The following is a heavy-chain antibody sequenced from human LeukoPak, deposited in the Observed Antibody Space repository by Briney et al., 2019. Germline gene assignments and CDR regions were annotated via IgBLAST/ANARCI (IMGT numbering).Heavy chain of an antibody. D-gene: IGHD6-13*01. CDR1: GFTFSTYA. Sequence: GRSLRLSCSASGFTFSTYAMHWVRQAPGKGLEYVSAISSDGGRTYYADSVKGRFTISRDNSKNTLYLQMTSLRTEDTAVYYCVEGSAAPQFDYWGQGTLVTVSS. CDR3: VEGSAAPQFDY. J-gene: IGHJ4*02. V-gene: IGHV3-64D*06. CDR2: ISSDGGRT.